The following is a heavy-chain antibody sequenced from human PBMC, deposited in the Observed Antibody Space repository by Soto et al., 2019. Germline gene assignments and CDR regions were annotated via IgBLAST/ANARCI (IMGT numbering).Heavy chain of an antibody. V-gene: IGHV3-23*01. CDR2: ISGSGNST. J-gene: IGHJ1*01. Sequence: EVQLLESGGGLVQPGGSLRVSCAASGFTFSTYAMSWVRQAPGKGLEWVSAISGSGNSTYYADSVKGRLTISRDNSKNTLHLQMNSLRAEDTAVYYCAKDGGIAGAVEYFQHWGQGNLVTVSS. CDR3: AKDGGIAGAVEYFQH. D-gene: IGHD6-13*01. CDR1: GFTFSTYA.